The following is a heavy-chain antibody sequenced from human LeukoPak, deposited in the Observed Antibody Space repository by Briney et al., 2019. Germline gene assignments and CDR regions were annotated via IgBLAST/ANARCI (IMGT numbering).Heavy chain of an antibody. Sequence: SETLSLTCAVYGGSFSGYYWSWIRQPPGKGLEWIGEINHSGSTNYNPSLKSRVTISVDTSKNQFSLKLSSVTAADTAVYYCARGYLSGSYYDQRYNWFDPWGQGTLVTVSS. CDR1: GGSFSGYY. J-gene: IGHJ5*02. CDR3: ARGYLSGSYYDQRYNWFDP. CDR2: INHSGST. V-gene: IGHV4-34*01. D-gene: IGHD1-26*01.